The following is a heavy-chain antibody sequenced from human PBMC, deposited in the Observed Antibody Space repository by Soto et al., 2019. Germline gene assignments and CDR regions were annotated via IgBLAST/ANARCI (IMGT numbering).Heavy chain of an antibody. Sequence: PSQTLSLTCAISGDSVSSNTAAWSWIRQSPSRGLEWLGRTYKRSKWYSDFAISVKSRITINADTSKNQFSLKLSSVTAADTAVYYCARVSPRHGSGSTQAPFDYWGQGTLVTVSS. V-gene: IGHV6-1*01. CDR2: TYKRSKWYS. D-gene: IGHD3-10*01. J-gene: IGHJ4*02. CDR3: ARVSPRHGSGSTQAPFDY. CDR1: GDSVSSNTAA.